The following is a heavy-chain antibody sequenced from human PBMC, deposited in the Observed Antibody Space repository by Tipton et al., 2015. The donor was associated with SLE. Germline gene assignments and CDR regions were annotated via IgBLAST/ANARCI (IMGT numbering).Heavy chain of an antibody. V-gene: IGHV3-23*01. D-gene: IGHD3/OR15-3a*01. J-gene: IGHJ6*02. Sequence: SLRLSCAASGFTFSDYAMSWIRQAPGKGLEWVSAITDNGDDTYYVDSVRSRFTISRDNSKTTLYLQMSYLGAEDTAVYYCAKRGLGSLHYGMDVWGQGTTVTVSS. CDR3: AKRGLGSLHYGMDV. CDR1: GFTFSDYA. CDR2: ITDNGDDT.